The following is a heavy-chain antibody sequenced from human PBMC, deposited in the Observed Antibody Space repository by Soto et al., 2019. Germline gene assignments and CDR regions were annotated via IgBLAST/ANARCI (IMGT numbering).Heavy chain of an antibody. Sequence: EVQLLESGGGLVQPGGSLRLSCAASGFTFGTYAMNWLRQAPGRGLECVSFISGSGRTTYYADSVKGRFTVSRDNSKNTMYLQMNSLRAEDTALYYCAKFRGPSYSDYYVAVWGKGTTVTVSS. J-gene: IGHJ6*03. D-gene: IGHD3-16*01. CDR3: AKFRGPSYSDYYVAV. CDR1: GFTFGTYA. V-gene: IGHV3-23*01. CDR2: ISGSGRTT.